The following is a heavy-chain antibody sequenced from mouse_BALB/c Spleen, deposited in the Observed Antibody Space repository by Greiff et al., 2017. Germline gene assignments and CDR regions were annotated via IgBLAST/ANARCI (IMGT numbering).Heavy chain of an antibody. CDR3: VRRWGAY. Sequence: EAGGGLVQPKGSLKLSCAASGFTFNTYAMNWVRQAPGKGLEWVARIRSKSNNYATYYADSVKDRFTISRDDSQSMLYLQMNNLKTEDTAMYYCVRRWGAYWGQGTLVTVS. CDR1: GFTFNTYA. J-gene: IGHJ3*01. CDR2: IRSKSNNYAT. D-gene: IGHD1-1*01. V-gene: IGHV10-1*02.